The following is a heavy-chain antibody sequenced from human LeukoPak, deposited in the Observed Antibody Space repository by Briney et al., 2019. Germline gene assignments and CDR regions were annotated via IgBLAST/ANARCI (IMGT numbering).Heavy chain of an antibody. CDR1: GFTFSGSA. CDR3: ARDPYNGNYGDSYYYYMDV. Sequence: GGSLRLSCAASGFTFSGSAMHWVRQTSGKGLEWVGYIRSKTHNYATLYAASVKGRFTISRDDSKNTAYLQMNSLRAEDTAIYYCARDPYNGNYGDSYYYYMDVWGKGTTVTISS. J-gene: IGHJ6*03. CDR2: IRSKTHNYAT. V-gene: IGHV3-73*01. D-gene: IGHD1-26*01.